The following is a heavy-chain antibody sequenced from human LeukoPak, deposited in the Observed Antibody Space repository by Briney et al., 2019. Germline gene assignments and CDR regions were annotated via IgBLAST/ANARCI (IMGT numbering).Heavy chain of an antibody. J-gene: IGHJ3*02. CDR2: ISYDGSNI. CDR1: GFTFSLYS. V-gene: IGHV3-30*18. Sequence: GGSLRLSCAASGFTFSLYSMHWVRQAPGKGLEWVAVISYDGSNIYYADSVKGRFTIARDNSKNTLYLQMNSLRAEDTAVYYCAKVSEMLTFDTWGQGTMVTVSS. D-gene: IGHD5-24*01. CDR3: AKVSEMLTFDT.